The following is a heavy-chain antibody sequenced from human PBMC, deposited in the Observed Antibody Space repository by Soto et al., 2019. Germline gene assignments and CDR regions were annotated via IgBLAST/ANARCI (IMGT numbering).Heavy chain of an antibody. D-gene: IGHD3-22*01. CDR1: GFTFSSYG. Sequence: QVQLVESGGGVVQPGRSLRLSCAASGFTFSSYGMHWVGQAPGKRLEWVAVISYDGNNKYYVDSVKGRITISRDNSKNTLYLQMNSLRAEDTAVYYCAKDTYYHDSSGYYIFEYWGQGTLVTVSS. J-gene: IGHJ4*02. V-gene: IGHV3-30*18. CDR3: AKDTYYHDSSGYYIFEY. CDR2: ISYDGNNK.